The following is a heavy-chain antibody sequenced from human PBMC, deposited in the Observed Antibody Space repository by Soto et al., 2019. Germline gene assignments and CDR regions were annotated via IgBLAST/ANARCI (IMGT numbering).Heavy chain of an antibody. D-gene: IGHD6-6*01. V-gene: IGHV3-7*03. CDR3: AKDRRYSSSSRPHFDY. Sequence: GGSLRLSCAASGFTFSDYWMSWVRQAPGKGPEWVANIKFDGSVKQYVDSVKGRFTISRDNSKNTLYLQMNSLRAEDTAVYYCAKDRRYSSSSRPHFDYWGQGTLVTVSS. CDR2: IKFDGSVK. J-gene: IGHJ4*02. CDR1: GFTFSDYW.